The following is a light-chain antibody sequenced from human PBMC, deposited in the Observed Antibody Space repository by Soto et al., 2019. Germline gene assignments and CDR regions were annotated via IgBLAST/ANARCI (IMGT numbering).Light chain of an antibody. V-gene: IGKV3-11*01. CDR3: QQGGNWPLT. J-gene: IGKJ5*01. CDR2: DAS. Sequence: EIVLTHSPATLSSSPCVRATVSCRASQSVSSHLAWYQQKRGQAPRLLIYDASSRASGIPARFSGRGSGTDFTLTISCLEPEDFAIYYCQQGGNWPLTFGQGTRLEIK. CDR1: QSVSSH.